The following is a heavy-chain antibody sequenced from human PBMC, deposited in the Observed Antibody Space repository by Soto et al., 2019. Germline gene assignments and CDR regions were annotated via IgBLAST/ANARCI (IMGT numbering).Heavy chain of an antibody. V-gene: IGHV4-39*07. J-gene: IGHJ4*02. CDR1: GGSIGSSSYY. CDR2: IYYSGST. D-gene: IGHD4-4*01. CDR3: ARDTDSNYDGGYFDY. Sequence: SETLSLTCTASGGSIGSSSYYWGWIRQPPGKGLEWIGTIYYSGSTYYNPSLKSPVTISVDTSKNQFSLKLSSVNAADTAVYYCARDTDSNYDGGYFDYWGQGTLVTVSS.